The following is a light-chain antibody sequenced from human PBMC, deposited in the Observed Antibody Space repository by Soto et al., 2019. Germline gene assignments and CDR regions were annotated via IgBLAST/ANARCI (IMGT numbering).Light chain of an antibody. J-gene: IGKJ1*01. CDR1: QSISRY. Sequence: IVLTQSPGTLSLSPGERTTLSCMASQSISRYLAWYQQEPGQGPRLLIYGASSRATGTPDRFSGSGSGTDFTLTINRLEPEDFALYYCQQYGSSPPTFGQGTKVDIK. CDR3: QQYGSSPPT. V-gene: IGKV3-20*01. CDR2: GAS.